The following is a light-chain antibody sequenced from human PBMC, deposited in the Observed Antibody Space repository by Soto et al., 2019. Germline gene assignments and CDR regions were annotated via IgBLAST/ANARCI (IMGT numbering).Light chain of an antibody. CDR1: QSISTW. V-gene: IGKV1-5*03. J-gene: IGKJ2*01. CDR3: QYYDSYPYT. CDR2: KAS. Sequence: DIQMTQSPSTLSASVGDRVTITCRASQSISTWLAWYQQKPGKAPRLLIYKASSLESGVPSRFTGSGSGTQFTLIIDSLQPDDSATYYCQYYDSYPYTFGQGTKLEI.